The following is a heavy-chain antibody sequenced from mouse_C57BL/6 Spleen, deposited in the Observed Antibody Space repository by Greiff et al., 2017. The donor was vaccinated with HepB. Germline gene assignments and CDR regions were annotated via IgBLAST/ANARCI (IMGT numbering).Heavy chain of an antibody. J-gene: IGHJ1*03. Sequence: EVMLVESGGGLVKPGGSLKLSCAASGFTFSSYTMSWVRQTPEKRLEWVATISGGGGNTYYPDSVKGRFTISRDNAKNTLYLQMSSLRSEDTALYYCARRDSNYPYWYFDVWGTGTTVTVSS. CDR1: GFTFSSYT. D-gene: IGHD2-5*01. CDR3: ARRDSNYPYWYFDV. CDR2: ISGGGGNT. V-gene: IGHV5-9*01.